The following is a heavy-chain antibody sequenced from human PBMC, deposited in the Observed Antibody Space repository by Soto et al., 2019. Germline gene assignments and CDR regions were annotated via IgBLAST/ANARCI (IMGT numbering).Heavy chain of an antibody. V-gene: IGHV4-30-2*01. D-gene: IGHD3-3*01. Sequence: QLQLQESGSGLVKPSQTLSLTCAVSGVSISSDGYSWSWIRQPPGKGLEWIGFIYQSGSTYYNPSLKRRGTMSVDRSKNQFSLKLTSVTAADTAVYYCARAYYDFWTSYHYGMDVWGQGTTVTVSS. J-gene: IGHJ6*02. CDR3: ARAYYDFWTSYHYGMDV. CDR1: GVSISSDGYS. CDR2: IYQSGST.